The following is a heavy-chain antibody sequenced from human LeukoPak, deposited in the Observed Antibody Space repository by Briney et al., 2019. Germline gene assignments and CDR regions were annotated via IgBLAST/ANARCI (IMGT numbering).Heavy chain of an antibody. D-gene: IGHD3-22*01. CDR2: ISSSSSYI. Sequence: GGSLRLSCAASGFTFSSYSMNWVRQAPGKGLEWVSSISSSSSYIYYADSVKGRFTISRDNAKNSLYPQMNSLRAEDTAVYYCARDRGYYDSSGYESTRLDAFDIWGQGTMVTVSS. J-gene: IGHJ3*02. CDR3: ARDRGYYDSSGYESTRLDAFDI. V-gene: IGHV3-21*01. CDR1: GFTFSSYS.